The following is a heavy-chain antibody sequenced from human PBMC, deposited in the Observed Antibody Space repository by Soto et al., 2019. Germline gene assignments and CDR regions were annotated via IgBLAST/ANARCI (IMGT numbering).Heavy chain of an antibody. CDR3: ASGGSSGYLYYYYGMDV. CDR1: GFTFSSYA. D-gene: IGHD3-22*01. V-gene: IGHV3-30-3*01. Sequence: GGSLRLSCAASGFTFSSYAMHWVRQAPGKGLEWVAVISYDGSNKYYADSVKGRFTISRDNSKNTLYLQMNSLRAEDTAVYYCASGGSSGYLYYYYGMDVWGQGTTVTVSS. J-gene: IGHJ6*02. CDR2: ISYDGSNK.